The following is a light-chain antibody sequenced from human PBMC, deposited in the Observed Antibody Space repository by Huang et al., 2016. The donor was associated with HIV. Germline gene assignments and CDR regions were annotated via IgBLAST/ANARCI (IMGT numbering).Light chain of an antibody. J-gene: IGKJ2*01. V-gene: IGKV2-28*01. CDR1: QSLLHNNAYNY. CDR2: LGS. Sequence: DIVMTQSPLSLPVTPGEPASISCRSSQSLLHNNAYNYVDGYLQKTGQSPQLLIYLGSNRASGVPDRFSVSGSGTDFALKISRVEAEDVGVYYCMQTLQTPSLYTFGQGTKLDI. CDR3: MQTLQTPSLYT.